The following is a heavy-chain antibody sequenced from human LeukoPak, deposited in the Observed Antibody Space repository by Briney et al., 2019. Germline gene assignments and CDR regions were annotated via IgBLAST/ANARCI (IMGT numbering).Heavy chain of an antibody. Sequence: SETLSPTCTVSGGSVSSSSYYWGWIRQPPGKGLERIGSIYYSGSTYYNTSLKSRVTISVDPSKNQFTLKLSSVTAADTSIYYCARSPTNAVPSAHNGFDIWGQGTMLTVSS. CDR1: GGSVSSSSYY. CDR2: IYYSGST. J-gene: IGHJ3*02. D-gene: IGHD6-19*01. V-gene: IGHV4-39*01. CDR3: ARSPTNAVPSAHNGFDI.